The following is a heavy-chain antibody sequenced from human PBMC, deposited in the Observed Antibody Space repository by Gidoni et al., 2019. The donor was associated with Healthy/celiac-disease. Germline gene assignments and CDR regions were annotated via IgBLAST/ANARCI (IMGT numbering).Heavy chain of an antibody. CDR2: IYHSGST. V-gene: IGHV4-30-2*01. CDR3: ARASRYGDADY. J-gene: IGHJ4*02. D-gene: IGHD4-17*01. Sequence: QLQLQESGSGLVKLSQTLSLPCPVSRSSISSGGYSWSWIRQPPGKGLEWIGYIYHSGSTYYNPSLKSRVTISVDRSKNQFSLKLSSVTAADTAVYYCARASRYGDADYWGQGTLVTVSS. CDR1: RSSISSGGYS.